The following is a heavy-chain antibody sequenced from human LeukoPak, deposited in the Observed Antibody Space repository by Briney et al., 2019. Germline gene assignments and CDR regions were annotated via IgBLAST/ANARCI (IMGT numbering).Heavy chain of an antibody. J-gene: IGHJ5*02. CDR2: ISYSGST. Sequence: SETLSLTCTVSGGSISSYFWSWIRQPPGKGLEWIAYISYSGSTNYNPSLKSRVTISVDTSKNQFSLKLSSVTAADTAVYYCAGASTSITIFGVVTSWFDPWGQGTLVTVSS. V-gene: IGHV4-59*01. CDR3: AGASTSITIFGVVTSWFDP. D-gene: IGHD3-3*01. CDR1: GGSISSYF.